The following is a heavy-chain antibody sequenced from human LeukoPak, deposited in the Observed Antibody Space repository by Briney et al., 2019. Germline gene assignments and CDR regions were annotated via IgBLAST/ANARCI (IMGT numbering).Heavy chain of an antibody. CDR2: ITSDNTI. CDR3: ARSLYGDYVDY. Sequence: KPGGSLRLSCAASGFTFSSYTMNWVRQAPGKGLEWISYITSDNTIYYADSVKGRFTISRDNAKNSLYLQMNSLRAEDTAVYYCARSLYGDYVDYWGQGTLVTVSS. CDR1: GFTFSSYT. J-gene: IGHJ4*02. V-gene: IGHV3-69-1*01. D-gene: IGHD4-17*01.